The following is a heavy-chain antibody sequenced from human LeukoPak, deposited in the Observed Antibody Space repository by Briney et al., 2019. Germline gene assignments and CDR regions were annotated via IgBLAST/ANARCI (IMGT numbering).Heavy chain of an antibody. Sequence: AASVKVSCKASGFTFTSPAMQWVRQVRGQRLEWIGWIVVGSGNTGYAQKFQGRVTMTRNTSISTAYMELSSLRSEDTAVYYCASWDPMGFDCWGQGTLVTVSS. D-gene: IGHD3-10*01. CDR2: IVVGSGNT. CDR1: GFTFTSPA. V-gene: IGHV1-58*02. J-gene: IGHJ4*02. CDR3: ASWDPMGFDC.